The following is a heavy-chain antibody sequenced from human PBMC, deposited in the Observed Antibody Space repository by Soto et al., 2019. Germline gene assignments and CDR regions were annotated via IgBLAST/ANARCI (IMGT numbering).Heavy chain of an antibody. CDR3: ARDKDRQQLGCNYYYGMDV. V-gene: IGHV1-69*12. J-gene: IGHJ6*02. Sequence: QVQLVQSGAEVKKPGPSVTVSCKASGGTFGNSAISWVRQAPGQGLEWMGGIIPILPTPDYAQKFQGRVTITADESKSTAYMELTSLRSEDTAVYYCARDKDRQQLGCNYYYGMDVWGQGTTVTV. CDR1: GGTFGNSA. CDR2: IIPILPTP. D-gene: IGHD1-1*01.